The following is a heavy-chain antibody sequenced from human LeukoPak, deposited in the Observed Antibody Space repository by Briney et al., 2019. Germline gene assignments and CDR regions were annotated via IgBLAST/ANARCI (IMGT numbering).Heavy chain of an antibody. CDR3: ARGMAVVTFDY. D-gene: IGHD3-22*01. J-gene: IGHJ4*02. CDR1: GGSFSGYY. CDR2: INHSGST. Sequence: SETLSLTCAVYGGSFSGYYWSWIRQPPGKGLEWIGEINHSGSTNYNPSLKSRVTISVDTSKNQFSLKLSSVTAADTAVYYCARGMAVVTFDYWGQGTLVTVSS. V-gene: IGHV4-34*01.